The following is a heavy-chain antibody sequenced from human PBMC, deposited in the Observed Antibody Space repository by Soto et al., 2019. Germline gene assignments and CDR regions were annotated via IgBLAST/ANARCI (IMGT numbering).Heavy chain of an antibody. V-gene: IGHV3-21*01. CDR2: ISSSSSYI. CDR1: GFTFSTYS. CDR3: ASPEYYYDTSGWYY. D-gene: IGHD3-22*01. Sequence: EVQLVESGGGLVKPGGSLRLSCAASGFTFSTYSMNWVRQAPGKGLEWVSSISSSSSYIYYADSVKGRFTISRDNAKNSLYLQMKSLRAEDTAVYYCASPEYYYDTSGWYYWGQGTLVTVSS. J-gene: IGHJ4*02.